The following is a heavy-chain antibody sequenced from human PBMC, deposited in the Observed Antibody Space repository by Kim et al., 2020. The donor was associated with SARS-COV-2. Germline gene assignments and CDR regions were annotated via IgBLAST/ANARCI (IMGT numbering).Heavy chain of an antibody. J-gene: IGHJ4*02. V-gene: IGHV4-59*01. Sequence: SETLSLTCTVSGGSISSYYWSWIRQPPGKGLEWIGYIYYSGSTNYNPSLKSRVTISVDTSKNQFSLKLSSVTAADTAVYYCARDIVATMGLFDYWGQGTL. CDR3: ARDIVATMGLFDY. CDR1: GGSISSYY. CDR2: IYYSGST. D-gene: IGHD5-12*01.